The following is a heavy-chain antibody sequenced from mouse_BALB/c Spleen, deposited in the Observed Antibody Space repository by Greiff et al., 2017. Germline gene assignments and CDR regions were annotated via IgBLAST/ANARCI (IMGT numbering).Heavy chain of an antibody. Sequence: VKLQESGAELVRPGASVTLSCKASGYTFTDYEMHWVKQTPVHGLEWIGAIDPETGGTAYNQKFKGKATLTADKSSSTAYMELRSLTSEDSAVYYCTRTYGSSYPAWFAYWGQGTLVTVAA. CDR1: GYTFTDYE. V-gene: IGHV1-15*01. D-gene: IGHD1-1*01. J-gene: IGHJ3*01. CDR3: TRTYGSSYPAWFAY. CDR2: IDPETGGT.